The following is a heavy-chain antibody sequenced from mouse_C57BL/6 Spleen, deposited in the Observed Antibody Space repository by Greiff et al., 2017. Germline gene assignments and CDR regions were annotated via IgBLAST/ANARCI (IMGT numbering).Heavy chain of an antibody. Sequence: EVKLVESEGGLVQPGSSMKLSCTASGFTFSDYYMAWVRQVPEKGLEWVANINYDGSSTYYLDSLKSRFIISRDNAKNILYLQMSRLKSEDTATYYCARDRDYYGSSHYFDYGGQGTTLTVSS. CDR2: INYDGSST. D-gene: IGHD1-1*01. CDR3: ARDRDYYGSSHYFDY. J-gene: IGHJ2*01. CDR1: GFTFSDYY. V-gene: IGHV5-16*01.